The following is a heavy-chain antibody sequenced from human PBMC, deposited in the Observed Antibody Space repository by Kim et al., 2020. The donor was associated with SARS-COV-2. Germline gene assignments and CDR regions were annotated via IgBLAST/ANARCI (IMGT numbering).Heavy chain of an antibody. Sequence: GGSLRLSCAASGFTFSSYGMHWVRQAPGKGLEWVAVIWYDGSNKYYADSVKGRFTISRDNSKNTLYLQMNSLRAEDTAVYYCARDLGGIVVVPGPMDVWGQGTTVTVSS. CDR1: GFTFSSYG. D-gene: IGHD2-2*01. CDR3: ARDLGGIVVVPGPMDV. CDR2: IWYDGSNK. V-gene: IGHV3-33*01. J-gene: IGHJ6*02.